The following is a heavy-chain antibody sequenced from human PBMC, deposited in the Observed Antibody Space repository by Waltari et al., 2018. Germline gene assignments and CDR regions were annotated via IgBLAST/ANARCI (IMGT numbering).Heavy chain of an antibody. CDR2: INQDGRT. V-gene: IGHV4-34*01. CDR1: GESFSGLY. CDR3: ARAPFGGYDYIGGTYRYFYYYMDV. Sequence: QVRLQQWGTGLLKPSETLSLTCAVYGESFSGLYWSWIRQPPGRGLGWVGEINQDGRTNNTPSLRGRVPMSVDTSKNQFSLNLSSVTAAETAVYYCARAPFGGYDYIGGTYRYFYYYMDVWGKGTTVTVSS. D-gene: IGHD3-16*02. J-gene: IGHJ6*03.